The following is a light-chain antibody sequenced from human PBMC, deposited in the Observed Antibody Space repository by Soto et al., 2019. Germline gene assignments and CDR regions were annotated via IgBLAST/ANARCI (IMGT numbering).Light chain of an antibody. CDR2: EVS. CDR1: SSDVGGYNY. V-gene: IGLV2-14*01. J-gene: IGLJ1*01. Sequence: QSALTQPAFVSGSPGQSITISCTGTSSDVGGYNYVSWYQHPPGKAPKLMISEVSNRPSGVSNRFSGSKSGNTASLTISGLQAEDEADYYCSSYTSISTRVFGTGTKVTVL. CDR3: SSYTSISTRV.